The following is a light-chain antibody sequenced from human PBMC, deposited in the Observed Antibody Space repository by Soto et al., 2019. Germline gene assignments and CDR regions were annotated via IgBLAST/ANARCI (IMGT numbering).Light chain of an antibody. J-gene: IGLJ2*01. CDR2: VNN. CDR1: SSNIGSNT. V-gene: IGLV1-44*01. CDR3: ATWDDSLNGPV. Sequence: QSVLTQPPSASGTPGQRVTISCSGGSSNIGSNTVSWYQQLPGTAPKLVMYVNNQRSSGVPDRFSGSKSGTSASLAISGLQSDDEADYYCATWDDSLNGPVFGGGTKLTVL.